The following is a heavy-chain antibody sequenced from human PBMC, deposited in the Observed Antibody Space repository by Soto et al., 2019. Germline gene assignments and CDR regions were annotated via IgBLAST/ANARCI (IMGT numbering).Heavy chain of an antibody. CDR2: IYYSGST. J-gene: IGHJ5*02. D-gene: IGHD3-9*01. Sequence: SETLSLTCTVSGGSVSSGSYYWSWIRQPPGKGLEWIGYIYYSGSTNYNPSLKSRVTISVDTSKNQFSLKLSSVTAADTAVYYCARDRRQYYDILTGSSVGWFDPWGQGTLVTVSS. V-gene: IGHV4-61*01. CDR1: GGSVSSGSYY. CDR3: ARDRRQYYDILTGSSVGWFDP.